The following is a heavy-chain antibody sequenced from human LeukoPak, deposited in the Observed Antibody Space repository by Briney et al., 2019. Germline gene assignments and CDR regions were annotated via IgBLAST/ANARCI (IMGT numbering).Heavy chain of an antibody. Sequence: GASVKVSCKASGGTFSSYAISWVRQAPGQGLEWMGGIIPIFGTANYAQKFQGRVTITADESTSTAYMELSSLRSEGTAVYYRARDPYGDFPPNYFDYWGQGTLVTVSS. J-gene: IGHJ4*02. D-gene: IGHD4-17*01. CDR3: ARDPYGDFPPNYFDY. V-gene: IGHV1-69*13. CDR1: GGTFSSYA. CDR2: IIPIFGTA.